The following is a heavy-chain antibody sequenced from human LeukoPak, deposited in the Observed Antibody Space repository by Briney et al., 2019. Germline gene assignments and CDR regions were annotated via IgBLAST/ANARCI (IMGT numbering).Heavy chain of an antibody. CDR3: ARELTGSSAAHDAFDI. J-gene: IGHJ3*02. CDR1: GYTFTSYY. D-gene: IGHD6-25*01. V-gene: IGHV1-46*01. Sequence: ASVKVSCKASGYTFTSYYMHWVRQAPGQGLEWMGIINPSGGSTSYAQKFQGRVTMTRDTSTSTVYMELSSLRSEDTAVYYCARELTGSSAAHDAFDIWGQGTMVTVSS. CDR2: INPSGGST.